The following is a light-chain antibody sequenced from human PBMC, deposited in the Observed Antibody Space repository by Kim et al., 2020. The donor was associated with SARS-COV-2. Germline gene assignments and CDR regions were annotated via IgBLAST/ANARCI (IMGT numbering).Light chain of an antibody. J-gene: IGKJ4*01. CDR3: QQYRTSPLT. CDR1: QSVSNSY. V-gene: IGKV3-20*01. Sequence: EIVLTQSPGTLSLSPGERATLSCRASQSVSNSYLAWYQQKPGQAPRLLIYGASSRATGIPDRFSGSGSGTDFTFSISRLEPEDFAVYYCQQYRTSPLTFGVGTQVEIK. CDR2: GAS.